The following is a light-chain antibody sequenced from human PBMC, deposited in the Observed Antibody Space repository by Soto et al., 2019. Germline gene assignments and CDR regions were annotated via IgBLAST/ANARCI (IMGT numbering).Light chain of an antibody. CDR1: SSDIGSYGR. CDR2: EVT. V-gene: IGLV2-18*02. CDR3: TSFTTSKTYI. J-gene: IGLJ1*01. Sequence: QSALTQPPSLSGSPGQSVTISCTGTSSDIGSYGRVSWYQQPPGTAPRLMIYEVTNRPSGVPDRFSGSKSGNTASLTISGLQPEHETDYYCTSFTTSKTYIFGTGTKVTVL.